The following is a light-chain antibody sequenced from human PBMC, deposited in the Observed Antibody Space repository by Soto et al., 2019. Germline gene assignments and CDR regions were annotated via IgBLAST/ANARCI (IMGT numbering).Light chain of an antibody. Sequence: EIVLTQSPGTLSLSPGERATVSCRASQSVISSCLAWYQQKPGQAPRLLIYGASSRATGSPDRFSGSGSGTDFTLTISRLEPEAFAMYYCHQYSSSPETFSQGTKVEIK. CDR2: GAS. CDR1: QSVISSC. J-gene: IGKJ1*01. CDR3: HQYSSSPET. V-gene: IGKV3-20*01.